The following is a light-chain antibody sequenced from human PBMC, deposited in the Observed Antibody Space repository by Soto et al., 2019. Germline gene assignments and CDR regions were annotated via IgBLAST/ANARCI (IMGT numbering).Light chain of an antibody. V-gene: IGKV4-1*01. CDR2: WAS. J-gene: IGKJ5*01. CDR1: QSILFSSNNKNY. Sequence: DIVMTQSPDSLAVSLGERATINCKSSQSILFSSNNKNYLAWYQQKTGQPPKLLIYWASTRESGVPDRFSGSGSGTAFTLTISSLQAEDVAVYHCQQYYSAQMTFGQGTRLEIK. CDR3: QQYYSAQMT.